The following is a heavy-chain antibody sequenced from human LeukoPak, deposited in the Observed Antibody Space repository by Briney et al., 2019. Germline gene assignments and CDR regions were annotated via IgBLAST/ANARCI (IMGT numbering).Heavy chain of an antibody. D-gene: IGHD3-10*01. J-gene: IGHJ3*02. CDR3: ARGTASRSARADI. CDR2: IYYSGST. CDR1: GGSVSSGSYY. V-gene: IGHV4-61*01. Sequence: SETLSLTCTVSGGSVSSGSYYWSWIRQPPGEGLEWIGYIYYSGSTNYNPSLKSRVTISVDTSKNQFSLKLSSVTAADTAVYYCARGTASRSARADIWGQGTMVTVSS.